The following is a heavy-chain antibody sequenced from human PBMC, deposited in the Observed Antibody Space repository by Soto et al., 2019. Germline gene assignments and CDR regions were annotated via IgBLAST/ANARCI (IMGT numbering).Heavy chain of an antibody. CDR2: IYWDDDK. CDR3: AHSETTVPFDY. Sequence: GLDLEWLALIYWDDDKRYSPSLKSRLTITKDTSKNQVVLTMTNMDPVDTATYYCAHSETTVPFDYWGQGTLVTVSS. V-gene: IGHV2-5*02. D-gene: IGHD4-17*01. J-gene: IGHJ4*02.